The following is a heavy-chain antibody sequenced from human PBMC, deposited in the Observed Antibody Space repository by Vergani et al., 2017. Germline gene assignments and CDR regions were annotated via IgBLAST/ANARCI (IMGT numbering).Heavy chain of an antibody. Sequence: EVQMVESGGGLVKPGGSLRLSCVASGFTFSHYSMNWVRQAPGKGLEWVSSISGNNDEGFYSDSVKGRFNIARDNAKNSRYLAMSSLRAEVTAVYYCVRDVRVSRTWGQGTLGAVSS. CDR1: GFTFSHYS. J-gene: IGHJ3*01. V-gene: IGHV3-21*01. CDR2: ISGNNDEG. CDR3: VRDVRVSRT.